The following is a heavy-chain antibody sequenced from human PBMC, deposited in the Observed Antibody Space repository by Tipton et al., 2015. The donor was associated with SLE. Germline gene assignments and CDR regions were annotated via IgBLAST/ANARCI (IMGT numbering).Heavy chain of an antibody. CDR3: AREARGAEYFQH. D-gene: IGHD3-10*01. Sequence: SLRLSCAASGFTVSSNYMSWVRQAPGKGLEWVSVIYSGGSTYYADSVKGRFTISRDNSKNTLYLQMNSLRAEDTAVYYCAREARGAEYFQHWGQGTLVTVSS. CDR1: GFTVSSNY. J-gene: IGHJ1*01. V-gene: IGHV3-66*02. CDR2: IYSGGST.